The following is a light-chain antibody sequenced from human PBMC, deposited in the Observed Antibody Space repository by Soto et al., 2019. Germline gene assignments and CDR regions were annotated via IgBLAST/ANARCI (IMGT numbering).Light chain of an antibody. V-gene: IGKV1-5*01. CDR1: KSISSW. J-gene: IGKJ1*01. CDR3: QRYNRYYKT. CDR2: DAS. Sequence: DIQMTQSPSTLSASVGDRVTITCRASKSISSWLAWYQQKPGQAPKLLIYDASSLASGVPSRFSGSGSGTDITLIISSLQPDDFATYYRQRYNRYYKTFGQGTKVEIK.